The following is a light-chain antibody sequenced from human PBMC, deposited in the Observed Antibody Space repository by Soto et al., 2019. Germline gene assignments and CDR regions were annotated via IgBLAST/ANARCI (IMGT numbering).Light chain of an antibody. V-gene: IGKV3-20*01. CDR3: QHYGSPPGT. CDR2: GAS. CDR1: QSVSSSY. Sequence: EIVLTQSPGTLSLSPGERATLSCRASQSVSSSYLAWYQQKPGQAPRPLIYGASSSAIGIPDRFSGSGSGTDFTLTIRRLELEDFAVYYCQHYGSPPGTLGKGTKVDI. J-gene: IGKJ1*01.